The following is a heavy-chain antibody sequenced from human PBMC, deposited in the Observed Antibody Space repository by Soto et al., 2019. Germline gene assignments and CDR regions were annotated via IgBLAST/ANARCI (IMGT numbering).Heavy chain of an antibody. CDR2: LIPVFGTA. Sequence: QVQLVQSGAEVRKPGSSVKVSCKAYGDTFTKYAITWVRQAPGQELEWVGGLIPVFGTANYAHKFQGRVTITADEPTSTVYMEWSSLRADDTDVYYCASPSGGRIGYLEPFSYWGQGTQITVSS. J-gene: IGHJ4*02. D-gene: IGHD3-3*02. CDR3: ASPSGGRIGYLEPFSY. CDR1: GDTFTKYA. V-gene: IGHV1-69*01.